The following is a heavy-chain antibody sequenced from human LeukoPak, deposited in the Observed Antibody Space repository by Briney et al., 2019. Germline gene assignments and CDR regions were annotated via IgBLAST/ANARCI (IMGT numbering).Heavy chain of an antibody. J-gene: IGHJ3*02. CDR1: GFTFSSYA. V-gene: IGHV3-21*01. CDR2: ISSSSSYI. CDR3: ARDRGAGDDAFDI. Sequence: PGGSLRLSCAASGFTFSSYAMTWVRQAPGKGLEWVSSISSSSSYIYYADSVKGRFTISRDNAKNSLYLQMNSLRAEDTAVYYCARDRGAGDDAFDIWGQGTMVTVSS. D-gene: IGHD7-27*01.